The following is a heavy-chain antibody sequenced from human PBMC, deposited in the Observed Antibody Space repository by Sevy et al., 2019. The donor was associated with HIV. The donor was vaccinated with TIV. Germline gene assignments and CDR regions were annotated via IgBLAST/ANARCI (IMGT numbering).Heavy chain of an antibody. V-gene: IGHV1-2*02. CDR2: INPNSGGT. Sequence: ASVKVSCKASGYTFTGYYMHWVRQAPGQGLEWMGWINPNSGGTNYAQKFQGRVTMTRDTSISTAYMELSRLRSDDTPVYYCARDLNYYDSSGYHIGYYFDYWGQGTLVTVSS. D-gene: IGHD3-22*01. CDR3: ARDLNYYDSSGYHIGYYFDY. CDR1: GYTFTGYY. J-gene: IGHJ4*02.